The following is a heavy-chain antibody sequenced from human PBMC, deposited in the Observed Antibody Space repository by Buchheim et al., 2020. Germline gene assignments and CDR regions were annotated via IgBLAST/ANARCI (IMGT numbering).Heavy chain of an antibody. V-gene: IGHV4-39*01. CDR2: IYYSGST. CDR3: ARTQVVAATLIDY. Sequence: QVQLQESGPGLVKPSETLSLTCTVSGGSISSSSYYWGWIRQPPGKGLEWIGSIYYSGSTYYNPSLKSRVTISVDTSKNQFSLKLSSVTAADTAVYYCARTQVVAATLIDYWGQGTL. CDR1: GGSISSSSYY. D-gene: IGHD2-15*01. J-gene: IGHJ4*02.